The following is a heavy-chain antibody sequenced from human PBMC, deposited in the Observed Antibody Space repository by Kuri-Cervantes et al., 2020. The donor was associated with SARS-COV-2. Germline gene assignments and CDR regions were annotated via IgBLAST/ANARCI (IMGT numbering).Heavy chain of an antibody. D-gene: IGHD3-22*01. Sequence: GESLKISCAASGFTFSSYAIGWVRQAPGKGLEWVSAISGSGGSTYYADSVKGRFTISRDNSKNTLYLQMNSLRAEDTAVYYCAKDINYYDSSGYYYSHDAFDIWGQGTMVTVSS. J-gene: IGHJ3*02. CDR2: ISGSGGST. V-gene: IGHV3-23*01. CDR1: GFTFSSYA. CDR3: AKDINYYDSSGYYYSHDAFDI.